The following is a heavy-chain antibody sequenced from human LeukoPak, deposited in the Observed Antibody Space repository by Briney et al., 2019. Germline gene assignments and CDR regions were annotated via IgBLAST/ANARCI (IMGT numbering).Heavy chain of an antibody. CDR1: GFTFSSYS. CDR3: ARDLSGVASWDDY. D-gene: IGHD3-10*01. J-gene: IGHJ4*02. V-gene: IGHV3-21*01. CDR2: ISSSSSYI. Sequence: PGGSLRLSCAASGFTFSSYSMNWVRQAPGKGLEWVSSISSSSSYIYYADSVKGRFTISRDNAKNSLYLQMNSLRAEDTAVYYCARDLSGVASWDDYWGQGTLVTVSS.